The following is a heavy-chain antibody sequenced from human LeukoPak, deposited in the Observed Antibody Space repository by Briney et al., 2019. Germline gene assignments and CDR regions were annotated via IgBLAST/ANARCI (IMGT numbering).Heavy chain of an antibody. V-gene: IGHV4-38-2*02. CDR2: IYHSGST. D-gene: IGHD6-19*01. J-gene: IGHJ3*02. CDR3: ARVKRVAGTDAFDI. Sequence: SETLSLTCTVSGYSISSGYYWGWIRPPPGKGLEWIGSIYHSGSTYYNPSLKSRVTISVDTSKNQFSLKLSSVTAADTAVYYCARVKRVAGTDAFDIWGQGTMVTVSS. CDR1: GYSISSGYY.